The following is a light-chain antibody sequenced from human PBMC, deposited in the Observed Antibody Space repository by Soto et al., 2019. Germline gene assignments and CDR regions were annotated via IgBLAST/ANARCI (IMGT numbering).Light chain of an antibody. Sequence: EIVLTQSPGTLSLSPGERATLSRRASQSVSSSYLAWYQQKPGQAPKFLIYGVSSRATGIPDRFSGSGSGTDFTLTISRLEPEDFAVYYCQQYDSSQWTFGQGTKVEIK. CDR1: QSVSSSY. J-gene: IGKJ1*01. CDR2: GVS. CDR3: QQYDSSQWT. V-gene: IGKV3-20*01.